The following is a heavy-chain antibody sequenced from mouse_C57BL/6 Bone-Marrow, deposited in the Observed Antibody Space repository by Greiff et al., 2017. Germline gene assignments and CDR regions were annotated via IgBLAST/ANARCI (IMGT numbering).Heavy chain of an antibody. D-gene: IGHD1-1*01. J-gene: IGHJ2*01. CDR1: GYTFTSYG. CDR2: IYPRSGNT. CDR3: ASLYYYGSSLYYFDY. V-gene: IGHV1-81*01. Sequence: VKLQQSGAELARPGASVKLSCKASGYTFTSYGISWVKQRPGQGLEWIGEIYPRSGNTYYNEKFKGKATLTADKSSSTAYMELRSLTSEDSAVYFCASLYYYGSSLYYFDYWGQGTTLTVSS.